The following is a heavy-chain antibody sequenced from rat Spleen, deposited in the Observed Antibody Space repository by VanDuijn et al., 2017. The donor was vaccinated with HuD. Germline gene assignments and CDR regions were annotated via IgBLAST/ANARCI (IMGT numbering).Heavy chain of an antibody. J-gene: IGHJ4*01. CDR1: GFTFSNYD. V-gene: IGHV5S23*01. CDR3: ARRTMED. CDR2: ISPSGGST. Sequence: EVQLVEGGGGLVQPGWLLKPCCAAAGFTFSNYDMWWVRLAATRRVEWVASISPSGGSTYYRDSVKGRLTVSRDNAKSALYLQMDSLRSEDTATYFCARRTMEDWGQGASVTVSS.